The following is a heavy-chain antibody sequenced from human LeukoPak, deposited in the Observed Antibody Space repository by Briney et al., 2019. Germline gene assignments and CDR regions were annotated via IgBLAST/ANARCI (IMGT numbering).Heavy chain of an antibody. CDR1: GFTFSSYS. D-gene: IGHD3-16*02. CDR2: ISSSSSYI. CDR3: ARVPAGVIGMKDAFDI. V-gene: IGHV3-21*01. Sequence: RGGSLRLSCAASGFTFSSYSMNWVRQAPGKGLEWVSSISSSSSYIYYADSVKGRFTISRHNAKNSLYLQMNSLRAEDTAVYYCARVPAGVIGMKDAFDIWGQGTMVIVSS. J-gene: IGHJ3*02.